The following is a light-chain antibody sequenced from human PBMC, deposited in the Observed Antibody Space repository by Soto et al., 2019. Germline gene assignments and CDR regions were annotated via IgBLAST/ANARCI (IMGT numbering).Light chain of an antibody. Sequence: ETVLTHSPATLSLSPGESATLSCRASQNVSTYLAWYQQKPGQAPRLLIYDASNRVTGIPARFRGSGSGTDFTRTSSRLEPDDFAVYYCQQRSNWQLTCGQGTRLEI. CDR2: DAS. CDR1: QNVSTY. V-gene: IGKV3-11*01. CDR3: QQRSNWQLT. J-gene: IGKJ5*01.